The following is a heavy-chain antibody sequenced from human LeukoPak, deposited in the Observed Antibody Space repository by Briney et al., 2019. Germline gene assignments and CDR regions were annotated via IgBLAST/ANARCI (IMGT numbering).Heavy chain of an antibody. J-gene: IGHJ4*02. CDR2: ISPNSGDT. CDR1: GYTFTGYY. CDR3: ARNFGSGWYIDY. Sequence: ASVKVSCKASGYTFTGYYIHWVRQAAGQGLEWMGWISPNSGDTNYAQNFQGRVTMTGDTSISTAYMELSRLRSDDTAVYYCARNFGSGWYIDYWGQGTLVTVSS. V-gene: IGHV1-2*02. D-gene: IGHD6-19*01.